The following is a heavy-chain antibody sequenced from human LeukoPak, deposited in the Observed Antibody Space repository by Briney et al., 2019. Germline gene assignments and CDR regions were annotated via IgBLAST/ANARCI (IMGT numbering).Heavy chain of an antibody. J-gene: IGHJ3*02. CDR1: GGSISSYY. CDR3: ARGGGSGYYYGAFDI. CDR2: IYYSGST. Sequence: SETLSLTCTVPGGSISSYYWSWIRQPPGRGRGWIGYIYYSGSTNYNPSLKSRVTISVDTSKNQFSLKLSSVTAADTAVYYCARGGGSGYYYGAFDIWGQGTMVTVSS. V-gene: IGHV4-59*08. D-gene: IGHD3-22*01.